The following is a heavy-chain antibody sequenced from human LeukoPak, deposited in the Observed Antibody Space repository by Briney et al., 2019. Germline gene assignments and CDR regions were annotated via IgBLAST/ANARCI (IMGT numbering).Heavy chain of an antibody. J-gene: IGHJ4*02. CDR3: ASHQYYYDSSGYHFDY. D-gene: IGHD3-22*01. CDR1: GGSFSGYY. CDR2: INHSGST. V-gene: IGHV4-34*01. Sequence: SETLSLTCAVYGGSFSGYYWSWIRQSPGKGLEWIGEINHSGSTNYNPSLKSRVTISVDTSKNQFSLKLSSVTAADTAVYYCASHQYYYDSSGYHFDYWGQGTLVTVSS.